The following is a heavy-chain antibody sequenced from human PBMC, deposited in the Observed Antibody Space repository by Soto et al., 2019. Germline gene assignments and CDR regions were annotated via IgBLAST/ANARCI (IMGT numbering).Heavy chain of an antibody. Sequence: QVQLQESGPGLVKPSQTLSLTCTVSGGSISSGGYYWSWIRQHPGKGLEWIGYIYYSGSTYYNSSLNSGVTISVDTSKNQFSLKLSSVTAADTAVYYCARGAVVVVAATYWFDPWGQGTLVTVSS. CDR3: ARGAVVVVAATYWFDP. CDR1: GGSISSGGYY. V-gene: IGHV4-31*03. CDR2: IYYSGST. D-gene: IGHD2-15*01. J-gene: IGHJ5*02.